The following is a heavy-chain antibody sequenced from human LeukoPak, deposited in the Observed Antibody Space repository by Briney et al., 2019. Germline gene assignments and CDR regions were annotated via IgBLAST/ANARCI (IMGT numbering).Heavy chain of an antibody. CDR1: GGSISSYY. D-gene: IGHD3-22*01. V-gene: IGHV4-59*01. J-gene: IGHJ2*01. Sequence: PSETLSLTCTVSGGSISSYYWSWIRQPPGKGLEWIGYIYYSGSTNYNPSLKSRVTISVDTSKNQFSLKLSSVTAADTAVYYCARDRISSGFWYFDLWGRGTLVTVSS. CDR2: IYYSGST. CDR3: ARDRISSGFWYFDL.